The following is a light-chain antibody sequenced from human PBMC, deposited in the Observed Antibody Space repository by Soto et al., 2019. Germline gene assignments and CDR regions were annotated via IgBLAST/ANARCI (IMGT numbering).Light chain of an antibody. CDR3: QQSYSTPIT. CDR2: AAS. V-gene: IGKV1-39*01. CDR1: QSISSY. J-gene: IGKJ5*01. Sequence: DIQMTQSPSSLSSSLWDRVTITCRASQSISSYLNWYQQKPGKAPKLLIYAASSLQSGVPSRFSGSGSGTDFTLTISSLQPEDFATYYCQQSYSTPITFGQGTRLEIK.